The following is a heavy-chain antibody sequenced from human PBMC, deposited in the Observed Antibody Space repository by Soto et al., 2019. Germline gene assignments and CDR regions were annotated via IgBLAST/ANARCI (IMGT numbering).Heavy chain of an antibody. V-gene: IGHV3-30-3*01. CDR1: GFTFSSYA. Sequence: QVQLVESGGGVVQPGRSLRLSCAASGFTFSSYAMHWVRQAPGKGLEWVAVISYDGSNKYYADSVKGRFTISRDNSKNTLYLQMNSLRAEDTAVYYCARDYLWTYIAAAGTFDYWGQGTLVTVSS. J-gene: IGHJ4*02. CDR2: ISYDGSNK. CDR3: ARDYLWTYIAAAGTFDY. D-gene: IGHD6-13*01.